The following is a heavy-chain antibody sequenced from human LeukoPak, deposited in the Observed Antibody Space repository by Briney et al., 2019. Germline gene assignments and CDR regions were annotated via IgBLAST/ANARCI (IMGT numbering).Heavy chain of an antibody. CDR2: IRRGSKQYTT. V-gene: IGHV3-72*01. CDR3: SRDGSLSDDSAFDV. J-gene: IGHJ3*01. CDR1: GFTFSDYI. Sequence: PGGSLRLYCEASGFTFSDYILDWVRQAPGKGLEWVVRIRRGSKQYTTEYAASVKGRFIISRDDFKKSLYLHMNNLKTEDTAVYYCSRDGSLSDDSAFDVWGQGTMVTVSS. D-gene: IGHD3-22*01.